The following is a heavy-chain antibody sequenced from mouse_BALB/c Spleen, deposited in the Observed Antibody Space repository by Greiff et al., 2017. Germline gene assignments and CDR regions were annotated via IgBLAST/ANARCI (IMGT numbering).Heavy chain of an antibody. CDR2: IGPANGNT. V-gene: IGHV14-3*02. CDR1: GFNIKDTY. J-gene: IGHJ1*01. Sequence: VQLQQSGAELVKPGASVKLSCTASGFNIKDTYMHWVKQRPEQGLEWIGRIGPANGNTKYDPKFQGKATITADTSSNTAYLQLSSLTSEDTAVYYCARDGDYWYFDVWGAGTTVTVSS. CDR3: ARDGDYWYFDV. D-gene: IGHD2-13*01.